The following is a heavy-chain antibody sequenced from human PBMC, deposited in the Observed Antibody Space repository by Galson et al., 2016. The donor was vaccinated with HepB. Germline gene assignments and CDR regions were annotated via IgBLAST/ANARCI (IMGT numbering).Heavy chain of an antibody. V-gene: IGHV3-23*01. D-gene: IGHD2-21*02. Sequence: SLRLSCAASGFTLSTYAMSWVRQAPGKGLEWVSAISGSVGTTYFADSVKGRFTLSRDNSKNTLYLQMNSLRAEDTAVYYCAKDAPSGRVVTGTWDSWGQGTLVTVSS. CDR3: AKDAPSGRVVTGTWDS. J-gene: IGHJ4*02. CDR2: ISGSVGTT. CDR1: GFTLSTYA.